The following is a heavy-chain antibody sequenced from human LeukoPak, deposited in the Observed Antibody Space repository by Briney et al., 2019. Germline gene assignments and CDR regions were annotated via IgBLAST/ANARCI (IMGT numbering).Heavy chain of an antibody. J-gene: IGHJ5*02. CDR3: ARPYYYDSRIDP. CDR1: GGSISSGGYY. D-gene: IGHD3-22*01. CDR2: MYYSGST. V-gene: IGHV4-30-4*01. Sequence: SQTLSLTCTVSGGSISSGGYYWSWIRQPPGKGLEWIAYMYYSGSTYYNPSLKCRVTMSADTSKNQLSLKLSSVTAADTAVYYCARPYYYDSRIDPWGQGILVTVSS.